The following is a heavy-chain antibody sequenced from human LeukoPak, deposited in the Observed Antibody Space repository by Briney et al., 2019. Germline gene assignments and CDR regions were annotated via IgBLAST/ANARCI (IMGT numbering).Heavy chain of an antibody. CDR1: GYTFTGYY. Sequence: ASVKVSCKASGYTFTGYYMHWVRQAPGQGLEWMGWINPNSGGTNYAQKFQGRVTMTRDTSISTAYMELSRLRSDDTAVYYCARLGDIVVVPAAISLYVDYWGQGTLVTVSS. D-gene: IGHD2-2*01. V-gene: IGHV1-2*02. CDR3: ARLGDIVVVPAAISLYVDY. CDR2: INPNSGGT. J-gene: IGHJ4*02.